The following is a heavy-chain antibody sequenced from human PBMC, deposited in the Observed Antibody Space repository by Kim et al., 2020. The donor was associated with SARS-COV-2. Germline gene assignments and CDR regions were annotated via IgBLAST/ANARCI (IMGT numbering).Heavy chain of an antibody. V-gene: IGHV4-59*13. CDR1: GGSISGYY. D-gene: IGHD4-17*01. Sequence: SETLSLTCTVSGGSISGYYWSWIRQPPGKGLEWIGYISYSGSTNYNPSLKSRVSISVDTSKNQVSLKLSSVTAADTAVYYCARDQAPTLTLDYWGQGALVTVSS. CDR3: ARDQAPTLTLDY. J-gene: IGHJ4*02. CDR2: ISYSGST.